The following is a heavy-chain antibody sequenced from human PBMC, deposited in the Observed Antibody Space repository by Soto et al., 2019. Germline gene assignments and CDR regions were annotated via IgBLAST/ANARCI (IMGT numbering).Heavy chain of an antibody. J-gene: IGHJ6*02. CDR3: ARDQLAVAGTDDYYYYGMDV. D-gene: IGHD6-19*01. V-gene: IGHV1-18*01. Sequence: QVQLVQSGAEVKKPGASVKVSCKASGYTFTSYDISWVRQAPGQGLEWMGWISVYNGNRNYAQKFQGRVTMTTDTSTSTAFMELRSLRSDDTAVYYCARDQLAVAGTDDYYYYGMDVWGQGTTVTVSS. CDR2: ISVYNGNR. CDR1: GYTFTSYD.